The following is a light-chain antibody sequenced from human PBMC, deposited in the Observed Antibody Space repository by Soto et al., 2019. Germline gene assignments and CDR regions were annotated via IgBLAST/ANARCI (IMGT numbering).Light chain of an antibody. CDR1: SSNIGAGYD. Sequence: QSVLTQPPSVSGAXXXRVTXXCTGSSSNIGAGYDVHWYQQLPGTAPKLLIYGNSNRPSGVPDRFSGSKSGTSASLAITGLQAEDEADYYCQSYDSSLSGYVFGTGTKVTVL. CDR2: GNS. V-gene: IGLV1-40*01. CDR3: QSYDSSLSGYV. J-gene: IGLJ1*01.